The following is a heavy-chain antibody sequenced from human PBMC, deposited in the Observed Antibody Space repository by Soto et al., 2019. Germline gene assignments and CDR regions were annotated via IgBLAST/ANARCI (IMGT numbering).Heavy chain of an antibody. CDR1: GGSFSGYY. CDR2: INHSGST. Sequence: QVQLQQWGAGLLKPSETLSLTCAVYGGSFSGYYWIWIRQPPGKGLEWIGEINHSGSTNYNPSIKRRVIISVDASKNPFAPKLFSGTVANTSVYSCARGKRWIQGYDYYDMDVWGQGTTVTVCS. V-gene: IGHV4-34*01. CDR3: ARGKRWIQGYDYYDMDV. J-gene: IGHJ6*02. D-gene: IGHD5-18*01.